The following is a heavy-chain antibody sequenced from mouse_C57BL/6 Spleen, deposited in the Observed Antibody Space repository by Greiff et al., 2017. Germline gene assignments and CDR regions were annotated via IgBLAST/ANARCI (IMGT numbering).Heavy chain of an antibody. Sequence: EVQLQQSGPELVKPGASVKISCKASGYTFTDYYMNWVKQSHGKSLEWIGDINPNNGGTSYNQKFKGKATLTVDKSSSTAYMELRSLTSEDSAVYYCARWGYYGSSYAYAMDYWGQGTSVTVSS. D-gene: IGHD1-1*01. CDR2: INPNNGGT. J-gene: IGHJ4*01. CDR1: GYTFTDYY. V-gene: IGHV1-26*01. CDR3: ARWGYYGSSYAYAMDY.